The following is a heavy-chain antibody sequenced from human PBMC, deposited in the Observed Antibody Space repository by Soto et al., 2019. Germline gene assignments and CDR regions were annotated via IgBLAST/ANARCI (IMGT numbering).Heavy chain of an antibody. D-gene: IGHD6-13*01. CDR2: ISYDGSNK. V-gene: IGHV3-30*18. Sequence: QVQLVESGGGVVQPGRSLRLSCAASGFTFSSYGMHWVRQAPGKGLEWVAVISYDGSNKYYADSVKGRFTISRDNSKNTLYLQMNSLRAEDTAVYYCAKDRSIAAAGTGGYYYYYGMDVWGQGTTVTVSS. CDR1: GFTFSSYG. CDR3: AKDRSIAAAGTGGYYYYYGMDV. J-gene: IGHJ6*02.